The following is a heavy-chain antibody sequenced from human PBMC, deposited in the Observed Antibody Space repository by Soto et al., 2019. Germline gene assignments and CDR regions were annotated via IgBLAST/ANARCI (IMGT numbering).Heavy chain of an antibody. V-gene: IGHV1-18*01. CDR3: ARGGPFSGYGDFPPDY. CDR2: ISAYNGNT. CDR1: GYTFTSYG. Sequence: QVQLVQSGAEVKKPGASVKVSCKASGYTFTSYGISWVRQAPGQGLEWMGWISAYNGNTNYAQKLQGRVTMTTDTATSTDYMELRSLRSADTAVYYCARGGPFSGYGDFPPDYWGQGTLVTVSS. D-gene: IGHD4-17*01. J-gene: IGHJ4*02.